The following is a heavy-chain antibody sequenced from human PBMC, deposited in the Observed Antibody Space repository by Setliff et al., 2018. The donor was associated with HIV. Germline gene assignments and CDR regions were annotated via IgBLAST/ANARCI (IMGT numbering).Heavy chain of an antibody. CDR3: ARLGPSTDPRWLQYFDY. CDR1: GGSFSGYY. Sequence: SETLSLTCAVYGGSFSGYYWTWIRQPPGKGLEWIGEINHSGSTNYNPSLKSRVTISLHTSKNQFSLKLTSVTAADTAVYYCARLGPSTDPRWLQYFDYWGQGTLVTVSS. J-gene: IGHJ4*02. D-gene: IGHD2-2*01. CDR2: INHSGST. V-gene: IGHV4-34*01.